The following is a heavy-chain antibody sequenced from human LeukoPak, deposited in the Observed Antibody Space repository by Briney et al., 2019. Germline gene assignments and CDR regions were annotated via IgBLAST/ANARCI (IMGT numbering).Heavy chain of an antibody. CDR3: ARDSFWSGYSDY. CDR2: IKQDGSEK. V-gene: IGHV3-7*01. Sequence: GGSLRLSCAASGFTFSSYAMSWVRQAPGKGLEWVANIKQDGSEKYYVDSVKGRFTISRDNAKNSLYLQMNSLRAEDTAVYYCARDSFWSGYSDYWGQGTLVTVSS. D-gene: IGHD3-3*01. CDR1: GFTFSSYA. J-gene: IGHJ4*02.